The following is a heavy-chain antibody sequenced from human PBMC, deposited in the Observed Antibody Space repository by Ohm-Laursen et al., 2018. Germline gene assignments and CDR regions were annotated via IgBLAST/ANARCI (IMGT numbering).Heavy chain of an antibody. V-gene: IGHV4-39*01. J-gene: IGHJ5*02. CDR2: IYYSGST. CDR3: ARHAAYCGGDCYSRWFDP. D-gene: IGHD2-21*02. Sequence: TLSLTCTVSSGSISSSSYYWGWIRQPPGKGLEWIGSIYYSGSTYYTPSHKSRVTISVDTSKNQFSLKLSSVTAADTAVYYCARHAAYCGGDCYSRWFDPWGQGTLVTVSS. CDR1: SGSISSSSYY.